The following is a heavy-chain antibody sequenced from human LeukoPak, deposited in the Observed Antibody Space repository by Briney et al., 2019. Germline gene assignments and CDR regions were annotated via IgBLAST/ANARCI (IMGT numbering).Heavy chain of an antibody. CDR3: ARALGGYSYGYYYYYGLDV. Sequence: GGSLRLSCAPSGFTFSSYWMSWVRQAPGKGLEWVANIKQDGGEKYYVDSVKGRFTISRDNAKNSLYLQMNSLRAEDTAVYYCARALGGYSYGYYYYYGLDVWGQGTTVTVSS. V-gene: IGHV3-7*05. D-gene: IGHD5-18*01. CDR1: GFTFSSYW. CDR2: IKQDGGEK. J-gene: IGHJ6*02.